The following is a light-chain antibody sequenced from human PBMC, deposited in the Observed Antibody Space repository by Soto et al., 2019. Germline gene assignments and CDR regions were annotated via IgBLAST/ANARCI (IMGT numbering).Light chain of an antibody. J-gene: IGKJ1*01. CDR2: ATS. CDR1: QSVSTY. V-gene: IGKV1-39*01. Sequence: DIQMTQSPSSLSASVGDRVTITCRASQSVSTYLNWYQQKLGKAPKLLIYATSSWESGVPSRFSGSGSGTEFTLTISSLQSEDFATYFCQQSSSSPPTFGRGTKVDIK. CDR3: QQSSSSPPT.